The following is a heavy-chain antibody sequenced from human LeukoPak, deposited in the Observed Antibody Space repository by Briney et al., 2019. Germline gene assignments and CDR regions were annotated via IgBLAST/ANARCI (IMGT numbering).Heavy chain of an antibody. Sequence: GGSLRLSCSASGFTFSSYAMHWVRQAPGKGLEYVSAISSNGGSTYYADSVKGRFTISRDNSKNTLYLQMSSLKAEDTAVYYCVKDAGGYCSSTSCYQGGFDYWGQGTLVTVSS. CDR3: VKDAGGYCSSTSCYQGGFDY. CDR2: ISSNGGST. J-gene: IGHJ4*02. V-gene: IGHV3-64D*06. CDR1: GFTFSSYA. D-gene: IGHD2-2*01.